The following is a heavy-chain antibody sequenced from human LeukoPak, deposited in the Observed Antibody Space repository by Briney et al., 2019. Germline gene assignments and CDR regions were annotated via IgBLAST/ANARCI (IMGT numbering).Heavy chain of an antibody. D-gene: IGHD1-26*01. CDR2: INSDGKTT. CDR3: VKGVKWELPLDD. CDR1: GFTFNNSW. J-gene: IGHJ4*02. V-gene: IGHV3-74*01. Sequence: GGSLSLSCAASGFTFNNSWMHWVRQAPEKGLVWVSSINSDGKTTTYADSAKGRFTISRDNSSTTLYLQMNSLRAEDTAVYYCVKGVKWELPLDDGGQGPLVTVSS.